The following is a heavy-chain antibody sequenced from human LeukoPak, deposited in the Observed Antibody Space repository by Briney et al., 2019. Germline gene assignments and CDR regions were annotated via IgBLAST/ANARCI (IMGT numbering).Heavy chain of an antibody. V-gene: IGHV3-11*01. CDR1: GFTFSDYY. CDR3: ARDLNGFDYYYGSGSYPAHGMDV. CDR2: ISSSGSTI. Sequence: GGSLRLSCAASGFTFSDYYMSWIRQAPGKGLEWVSYISSSGSTIYYADSVKGRFTISRENAKNSLYLQMNSLRAEDTAVYYCARDLNGFDYYYGSGSYPAHGMDVWGQGTTVTVSS. D-gene: IGHD3-10*01. J-gene: IGHJ6*02.